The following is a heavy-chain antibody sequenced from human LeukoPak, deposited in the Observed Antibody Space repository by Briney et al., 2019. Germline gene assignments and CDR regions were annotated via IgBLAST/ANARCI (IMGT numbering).Heavy chain of an antibody. CDR1: GFTFSSYA. D-gene: IGHD2-21*01. CDR2: ISYDGSNK. Sequence: PGRSLRLSCAASGFTFSSYAMHWVRQAPGKGLEWVAVISYDGSNKYYADSVKGRFTISRDNSKNTLYLQMNSLRAEDTAVYYCAREVVGYFDYWGQGTLVTVSS. CDR3: AREVVGYFDY. J-gene: IGHJ4*02. V-gene: IGHV3-30*04.